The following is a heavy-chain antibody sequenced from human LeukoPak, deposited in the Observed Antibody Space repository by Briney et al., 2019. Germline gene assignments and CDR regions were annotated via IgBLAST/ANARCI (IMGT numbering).Heavy chain of an antibody. V-gene: IGHV1-18*01. Sequence: GASVKVSCKASGYTFTSYGISWVRQAPRQGLEWMGWISAYSGNTNYAQKLQGRVTMTTDTSTSTAYMELRSLRSDDTAVYYCARGADRTYYYDSSGLGAFDIWGQGTMVTVSS. CDR3: ARGADRTYYYDSSGLGAFDI. J-gene: IGHJ3*02. CDR1: GYTFTSYG. CDR2: ISAYSGNT. D-gene: IGHD3-22*01.